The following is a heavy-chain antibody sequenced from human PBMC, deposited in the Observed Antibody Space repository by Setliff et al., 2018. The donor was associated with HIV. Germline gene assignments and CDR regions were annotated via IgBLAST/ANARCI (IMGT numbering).Heavy chain of an antibody. CDR2: IANGINT. CDR3: ARLPQDVRSSIDF. CDR1: GFSFSNYA. J-gene: IGHJ4*02. Sequence: PGGSLRLSCAASGFSFSNYAMTWVSQAPGKGLEWVSTIANGINTYYADSVRGRFTISRDNAKNTLFLQMNSLRAEDTAVYYCARLPQDVRSSIDFWGQGTLVTVSS. D-gene: IGHD6-6*01. V-gene: IGHV3-23*01.